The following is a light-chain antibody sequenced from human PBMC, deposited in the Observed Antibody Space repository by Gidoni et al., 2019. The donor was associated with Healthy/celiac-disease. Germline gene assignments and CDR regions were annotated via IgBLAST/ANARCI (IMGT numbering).Light chain of an antibody. CDR1: SSDVGSYNL. CDR3: CSYAGSSTFYVV. J-gene: IGLJ2*01. CDR2: EGS. Sequence: QSALPQPASVSGSPGQSITISCTGTSSDVGSYNLVSWYQQHPGKAPKLMIYEGSKRPSGVSKRFSGSKSGNTASLTISGLQAEDEADYYCCSYAGSSTFYVVFGGGTKLTVL. V-gene: IGLV2-23*03.